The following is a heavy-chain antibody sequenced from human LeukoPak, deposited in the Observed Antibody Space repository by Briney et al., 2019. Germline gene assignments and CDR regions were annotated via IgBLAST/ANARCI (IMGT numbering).Heavy chain of an antibody. Sequence: SETLSPTCAVYGGSFSGYYRSWIRQPPGKGLEWIGEINHRGSTNYNPSLRSRVTISVDTSKNQFSLKLSSVTAADTAVYYCARSGSGYLRYYFDYWGQGTLVTVSS. CDR3: ARSGSGYLRYYFDY. J-gene: IGHJ4*02. D-gene: IGHD5-12*01. CDR2: INHRGST. CDR1: GGSFSGYY. V-gene: IGHV4-34*01.